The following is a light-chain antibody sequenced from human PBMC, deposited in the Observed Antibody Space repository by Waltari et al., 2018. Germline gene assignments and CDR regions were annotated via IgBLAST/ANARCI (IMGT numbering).Light chain of an antibody. Sequence: QSALTQPASVSGSPGQSITISCTGTSGNIGRNTYVSWYQQHPGKAPKLVIYGVPNRPSGVSNRFSGSNSGNTASLTISGLQTEDEADYYCSSYTNDNKFFGGGTKVTVL. V-gene: IGLV2-14*03. CDR3: SSYTNDNKF. J-gene: IGLJ2*01. CDR2: GVP. CDR1: SGNIGRNTY.